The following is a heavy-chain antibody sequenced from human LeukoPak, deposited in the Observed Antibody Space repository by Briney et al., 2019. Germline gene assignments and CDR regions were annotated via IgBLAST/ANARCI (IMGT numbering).Heavy chain of an antibody. CDR2: IRYVGSNK. Sequence: PGGSLRLSCAASGFTFSSYGMHWVRQAPGKGLEWVAFIRYVGSNKYYADSVKGRFTISRDNSKNTLYLQMNSLRAEDTAVYYCAVAAAGPDWGQGTLVTVSS. J-gene: IGHJ4*02. CDR3: AVAAAGPD. D-gene: IGHD6-13*01. CDR1: GFTFSSYG. V-gene: IGHV3-30*02.